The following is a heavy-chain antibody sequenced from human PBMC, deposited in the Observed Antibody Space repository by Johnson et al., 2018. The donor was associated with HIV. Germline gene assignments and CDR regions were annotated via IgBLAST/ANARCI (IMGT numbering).Heavy chain of an antibody. Sequence: QVQLVESGGGVVRPGGSLRLSCAASGFTFSSYAMSWVRQAPGKGLEWVSFIRYDGNNKYYADSVKGRFTISRDNSKNTLYLQMNRLIAEDTALYYCARALYYDDVNGDVTRTRAFDIWGQGTMVTVSS. V-gene: IGHV3-30*02. J-gene: IGHJ3*02. CDR3: ARALYYDDVNGDVTRTRAFDI. CDR1: GFTFSSYA. D-gene: IGHD3-16*01. CDR2: IRYDGNNK.